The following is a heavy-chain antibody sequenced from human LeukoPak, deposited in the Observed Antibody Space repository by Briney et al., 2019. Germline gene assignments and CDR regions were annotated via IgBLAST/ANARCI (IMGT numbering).Heavy chain of an antibody. CDR2: MNPNSGNT. Sequence: ASVKVSCKASGYTFTSYDINWVRRATGQGLEWMGWMNPNSGNTGYAQKFQGRVTMTRNTSISTAYMELSSLRSEDTAVYYCARYSGWNDAFDIWGQGTMVTVSS. CDR1: GYTFTSYD. CDR3: ARYSGWNDAFDI. J-gene: IGHJ3*02. V-gene: IGHV1-8*01. D-gene: IGHD6-19*01.